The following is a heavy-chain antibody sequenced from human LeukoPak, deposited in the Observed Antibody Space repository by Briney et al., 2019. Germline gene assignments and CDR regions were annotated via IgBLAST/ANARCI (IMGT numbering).Heavy chain of an antibody. CDR2: ISWNSGSI. D-gene: IGHD6-13*01. V-gene: IGHV3-9*01. CDR3: AKVSSSSWFFDY. J-gene: IGHJ4*02. CDR1: GFTFDDYA. Sequence: PGRSLRLSCAASGFTFDDYAMHWVRQARGKGLEWVSGISWNSGSIGYADSVKGRFTISRDNAKNSLYLQMNSLRAEDTALYYCAKVSSSSWFFDYWGQGTLVTVSS.